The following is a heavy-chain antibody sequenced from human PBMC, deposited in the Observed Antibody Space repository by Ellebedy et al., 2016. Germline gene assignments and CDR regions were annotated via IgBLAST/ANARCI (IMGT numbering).Heavy chain of an antibody. D-gene: IGHD3-22*01. CDR1: GASISSRSYY. Sequence: SETLSLTXTVSGASISSRSYYWGWIRQPPGTGLEWIGSIYYSGTTYYNPSLKSRVTISVDTSKNQFSLKLSSVTAADTAVYYCAGRDYYDSSGYFWAFDIWGQGTMFTVSS. CDR3: AGRDYYDSSGYFWAFDI. V-gene: IGHV4-39*07. J-gene: IGHJ3*02. CDR2: IYYSGTT.